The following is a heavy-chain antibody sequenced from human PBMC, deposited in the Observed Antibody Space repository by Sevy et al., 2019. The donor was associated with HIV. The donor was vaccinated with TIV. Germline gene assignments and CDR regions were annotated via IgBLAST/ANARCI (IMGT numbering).Heavy chain of an antibody. CDR2: MYYSGST. Sequence: SETLSLTCTVSGGSISSYYWSWIRQPPGKGLEWIGYMYYSGSTNYNPSLKSRVTISVDTSKNQFSLKLSSVTAADTAVYYCARDSDSGSYPPTPYYYGMDVWGQGTTVTVSS. CDR3: ARDSDSGSYPPTPYYYGMDV. D-gene: IGHD1-26*01. V-gene: IGHV4-59*01. CDR1: GGSISSYY. J-gene: IGHJ6*02.